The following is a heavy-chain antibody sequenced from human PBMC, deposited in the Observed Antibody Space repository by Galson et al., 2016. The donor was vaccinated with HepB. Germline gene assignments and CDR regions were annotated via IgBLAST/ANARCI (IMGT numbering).Heavy chain of an antibody. CDR1: GDSINSYY. CDR3: ARNIYCSRSTCLGYFQH. J-gene: IGHJ1*01. D-gene: IGHD2-15*01. CDR2: IHYSGST. V-gene: IGHV4-59*01. Sequence: ETLSLTCTVSGDSINSYYWGWIRQPPGKGLEWIGYIHYSGSTNYNPSLKSRVNMAVDTSKNHFSLKLGSVTAADTAVYFCARNIYCSRSTCLGYFQHWGQGTLVTVSS.